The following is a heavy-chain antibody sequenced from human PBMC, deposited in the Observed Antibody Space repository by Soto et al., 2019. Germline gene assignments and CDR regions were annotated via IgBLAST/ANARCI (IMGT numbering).Heavy chain of an antibody. D-gene: IGHD6-19*01. J-gene: IGHJ4*02. V-gene: IGHV3-30-3*01. Sequence: QVQLVESGGGVVQPGRSLRLSWAASGFTFSTYAMHWVRQAPGTGLEWVAVISYDGSNKYYADSVKGRFTISRDNSKNTLYLQMNSLRAEDTAVYYCARGQGYSSGWHFDYWGQGTLVTVSS. CDR1: GFTFSTYA. CDR2: ISYDGSNK. CDR3: ARGQGYSSGWHFDY.